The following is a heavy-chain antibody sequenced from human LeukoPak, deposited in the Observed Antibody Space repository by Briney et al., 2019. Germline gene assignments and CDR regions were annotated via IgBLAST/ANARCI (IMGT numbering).Heavy chain of an antibody. CDR3: ASSGWFDAFDI. V-gene: IGHV3-48*03. Sequence: GSLRLSCAASGFTFSSYEMNWVRQAPGKGLEWVSYISSSGSTIYYADSVKGRFTISRDNAKNSLYLQMNSLRAEDTAVYYCASSGWFDAFDIWGQGTMVTVSS. D-gene: IGHD6-19*01. CDR1: GFTFSSYE. J-gene: IGHJ3*02. CDR2: ISSSGSTI.